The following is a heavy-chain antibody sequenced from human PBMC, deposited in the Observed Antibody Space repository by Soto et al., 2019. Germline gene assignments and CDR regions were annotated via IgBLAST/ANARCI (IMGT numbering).Heavy chain of an antibody. D-gene: IGHD2-15*01. Sequence: QVQLVQSGAEVKKPGASVKVSCKTSGYTFTNFGLSWVRQAPGQGLEWMGWISSYNGNTNYAQNFQGRVTMTTDSSTRTAYMELRSLRSDDTALYYCARGGTPIYYWGQGTLVTVSS. CDR3: ARGGTPIYY. CDR2: ISSYNGNT. V-gene: IGHV1-18*01. CDR1: GYTFTNFG. J-gene: IGHJ4*02.